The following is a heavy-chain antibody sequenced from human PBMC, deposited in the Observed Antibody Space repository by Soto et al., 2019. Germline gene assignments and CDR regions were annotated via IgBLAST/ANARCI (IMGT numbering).Heavy chain of an antibody. V-gene: IGHV4-34*01. CDR2: INHSGST. CDR3: ARGGGSSWYFSWLDP. D-gene: IGHD6-13*01. J-gene: IGHJ5*02. CDR1: GGSFSGYY. Sequence: SETLSLTCAVYGGSFSGYYWSWIRQPPWKGLEWIGEINHSGSTNYNQSLKSRVTISVETSKNQFSLKLSSVTAADTAVYYCARGGGSSWYFSWLDPWGQGHLV.